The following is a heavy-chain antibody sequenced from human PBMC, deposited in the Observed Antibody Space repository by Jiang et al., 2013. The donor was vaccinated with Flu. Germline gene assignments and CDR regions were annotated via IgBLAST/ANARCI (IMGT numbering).Heavy chain of an antibody. D-gene: IGHD2/OR15-2a*01. V-gene: IGHV3-66*01. CDR1: GFTVSSNY. Sequence: VQLVESGGGLVQPGGSLRLSCAASGFTVSSNYMSWVRQAPGKGLEWVSVIYSGGSTYYADSVKGRFTISRDNSKNTLYLQMNSLRAEDTAVYYCARDNLIGVSYYYGMDVWGKGTTVTVS. CDR3: ARDNLIGVSYYYGMDV. CDR2: IYSGGST. J-gene: IGHJ6*04.